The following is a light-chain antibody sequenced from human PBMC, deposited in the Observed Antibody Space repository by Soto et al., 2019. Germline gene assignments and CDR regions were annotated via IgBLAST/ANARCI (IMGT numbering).Light chain of an antibody. V-gene: IGKV1-39*01. CDR1: QNIINY. J-gene: IGKJ3*01. CDR2: AAS. Sequence: DIQMTQSPSFLSASIGDRVTITCRASQNIINYLSWCQQKPGQAPKLLIYAASSLQSGVPSRFSGSGSGTEFILTINSLQPEDFATYYCQQTHSTPFTFGPGTKVDIK. CDR3: QQTHSTPFT.